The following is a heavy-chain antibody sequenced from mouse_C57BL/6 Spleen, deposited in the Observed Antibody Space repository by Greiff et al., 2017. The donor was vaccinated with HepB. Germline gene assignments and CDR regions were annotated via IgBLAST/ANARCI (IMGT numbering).Heavy chain of an antibody. D-gene: IGHD4-1*01. CDR2: IYPGDGDT. CDR1: GYAFSSYW. J-gene: IGHJ3*01. CDR3: ARERTVTCFAY. V-gene: IGHV1-80*01. Sequence: QVQLKESGAELVKPGASVKISCKASGYAFSSYWMNWVKQRPGQGLEWIGQIYPGDGDTNYNGKFKGKATLTADKSSSTAYMQLSSLTSEDSAVYFCARERTVTCFAYWGQGTLVTVSA.